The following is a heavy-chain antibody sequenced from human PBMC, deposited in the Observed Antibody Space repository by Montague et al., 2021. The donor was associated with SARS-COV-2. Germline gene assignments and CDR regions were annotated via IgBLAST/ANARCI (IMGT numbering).Heavy chain of an antibody. J-gene: IGHJ4*02. V-gene: IGHV3-23*01. CDR2: ITGSGGST. D-gene: IGHD3-22*01. CDR3: AKGYYYDTSGYLHPFDY. CDR1: GFTFRSYG. Sequence: SLRLSCAASGFTFRSYGMSWVRQAPVKGLEWVSGITGSGGSTYYSDSVKGRFAISRDNSKNTLYLQMNSLRAEDTAVYYCAKGYYYDTSGYLHPFDYWGQGTLVTVSS.